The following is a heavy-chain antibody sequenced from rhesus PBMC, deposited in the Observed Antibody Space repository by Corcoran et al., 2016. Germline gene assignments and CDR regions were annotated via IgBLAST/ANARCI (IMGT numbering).Heavy chain of an antibody. D-gene: IGHD3-40*01. V-gene: IGHV4-80*01. J-gene: IGHJ4*01. Sequence: QVQLQESGPGLVKPSETLSLTCAVSGASISRYCWNWIRQPPGTGLEWIGEINGNSGTTNYNPSLKSRVTISKDASKNQFSLKLSSVTAADTAVYYCARVEPIRAVVVDYWGQGVLVTVSS. CDR1: GASISRYC. CDR3: ARVEPIRAVVVDY. CDR2: INGNSGTT.